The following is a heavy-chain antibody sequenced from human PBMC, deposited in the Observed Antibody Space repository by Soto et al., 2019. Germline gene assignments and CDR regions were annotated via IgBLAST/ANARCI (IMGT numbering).Heavy chain of an antibody. CDR3: ARDQWLADYYYYGMDV. V-gene: IGHV4-4*07. CDR1: GGSISSYY. CDR2: IYTSGST. J-gene: IGHJ6*02. Sequence: SETLSLTCTVSGGSISSYYWSWIRQPAGKGLEWIGRIYTSGSTNYNPSLKSRVTMSVDTSKNQFSLKLSSVTAADTAVYYCARDQWLADYYYYGMDVWGQGTTVTVSS. D-gene: IGHD6-19*01.